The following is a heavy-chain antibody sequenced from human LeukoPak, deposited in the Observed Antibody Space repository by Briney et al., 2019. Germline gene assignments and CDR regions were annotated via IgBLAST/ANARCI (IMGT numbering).Heavy chain of an antibody. V-gene: IGHV4-34*01. CDR3: ARRKRGYSYGYFDY. J-gene: IGHJ4*02. Sequence: SETLSLTCTVSGGSISSYYWSWIRQPPGKGLEWIGEINHSGSTNYNPSLKSRVTISVDTSKNQFSLKLSSVTAADTAVYYCARRKRGYSYGYFDYWGQGTLVTVSS. CDR2: INHSGST. D-gene: IGHD5-18*01. CDR1: GGSISSYY.